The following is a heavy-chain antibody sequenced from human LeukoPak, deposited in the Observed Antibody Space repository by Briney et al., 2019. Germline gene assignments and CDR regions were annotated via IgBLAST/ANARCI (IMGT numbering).Heavy chain of an antibody. Sequence: SQTLSLTCAISGDSVSSNRAAWNWIRQSPSRGLEWLGRTYYRSKWYNDYAVSVKSRITINPDTSKNQFSLQLNSVTPEDTAVYYCARQRIEYSSGWYYYYYYMDVWGKGTTVTVSS. CDR3: ARQRIEYSSGWYYYYYYMDV. V-gene: IGHV6-1*01. J-gene: IGHJ6*03. CDR2: TYYRSKWYN. CDR1: GDSVSSNRAA. D-gene: IGHD6-19*01.